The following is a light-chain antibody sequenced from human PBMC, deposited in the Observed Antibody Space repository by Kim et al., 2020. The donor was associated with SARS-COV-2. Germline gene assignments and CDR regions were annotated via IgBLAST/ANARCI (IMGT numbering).Light chain of an antibody. Sequence: ALGQTGRITCQGDSLRSYYASWYQQKAGQAPVLVRYGKNNRPSGIPDRFSGSSSGNTASLTITGAQAEDEADYYCNSRDISGNHLVFGGGTQLTVL. J-gene: IGLJ2*01. CDR2: GKN. CDR3: NSRDISGNHLV. CDR1: SLRSYY. V-gene: IGLV3-19*01.